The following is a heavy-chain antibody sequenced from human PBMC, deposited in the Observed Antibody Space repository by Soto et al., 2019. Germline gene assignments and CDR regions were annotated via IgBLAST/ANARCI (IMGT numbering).Heavy chain of an antibody. CDR2: IWYDGSNK. D-gene: IGHD3-22*01. CDR1: GFTFSSYG. V-gene: IGHV3-33*01. CDR3: ARDALRPYYYDSSGYYFDY. J-gene: IGHJ4*02. Sequence: PGGPLRLSCVASGFTFSSYGMHWVRQAPGKGLEWVAVIWYDGSNKYYADSVKGRFTISRDNSKNTLYLQMNSLRAEDTAVYYCARDALRPYYYDSSGYYFDYWGQGTLVTVSS.